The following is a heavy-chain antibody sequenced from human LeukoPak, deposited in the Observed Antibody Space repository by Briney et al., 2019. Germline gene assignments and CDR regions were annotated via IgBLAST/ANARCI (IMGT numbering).Heavy chain of an antibody. D-gene: IGHD3-16*01. Sequence: PGGSLRLSCAASGFTFDDYAMSWVRQAPGKGLEWVSGISGSGGSTYYADSVKGRFTISRDNSRNTLYLQMNSLRAEDTAVYYCAKALTLGGFHYYNGMDVWGQGTTVTVSS. CDR1: GFTFDDYA. CDR3: AKALTLGGFHYYNGMDV. CDR2: ISGSGGST. V-gene: IGHV3-23*01. J-gene: IGHJ6*02.